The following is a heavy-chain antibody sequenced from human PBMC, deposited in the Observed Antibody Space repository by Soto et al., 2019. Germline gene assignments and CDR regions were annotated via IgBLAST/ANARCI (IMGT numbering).Heavy chain of an antibody. J-gene: IGHJ4*02. CDR3: ARVGGALGDLDY. Sequence: QVQLVQSGPELKKPGTSVTVSCKASGYTFATYAVSWVRQAPGQGLEWMGWISAYNGNTLNAQKFQGRVTLTTDTSTSTAYMALTSLTSDDTAVYYCARVGGALGDLDYWGQGTLVTVSS. V-gene: IGHV1-18*01. CDR1: GYTFATYA. CDR2: ISAYNGNT. D-gene: IGHD3-16*01.